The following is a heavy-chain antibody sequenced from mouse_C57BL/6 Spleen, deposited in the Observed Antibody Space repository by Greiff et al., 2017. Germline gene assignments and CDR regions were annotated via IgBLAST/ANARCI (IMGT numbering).Heavy chain of an antibody. CDR3: ARGMIDITTVPGWDDY. CDR1: GYTFTSYD. CDR2: IYPRDGST. V-gene: IGHV1-85*01. Sequence: VQRVESGPELVKPGASVKLSCKASGYTFTSYDINWVKQRPGQGLEWIGWIYPRDGSTKYNEKFKGKATLTVDTSSSTAYMELHSLTSEDSAVYFCARGMIDITTVPGWDDYWGQGTMVTVSA. D-gene: IGHD1-1*01. J-gene: IGHJ3*01.